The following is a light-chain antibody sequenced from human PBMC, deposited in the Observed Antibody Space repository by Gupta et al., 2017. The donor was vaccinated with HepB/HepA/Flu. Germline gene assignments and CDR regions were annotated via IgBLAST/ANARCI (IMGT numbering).Light chain of an antibody. V-gene: IGKV1-8*01. J-gene: IGKJ1*01. CDR1: QDIGIA. Sequence: ATRMTQSPSSFSASPGDIVTITCRASQDIGIALAWYQQKPGKAPNLLIHAASTLHSGVPSRFSGSGSGTEFTLTISRLQSEDFATFYCQQDYSYPLTFGQGTKVEVK. CDR2: AAS. CDR3: QQDYSYPLT.